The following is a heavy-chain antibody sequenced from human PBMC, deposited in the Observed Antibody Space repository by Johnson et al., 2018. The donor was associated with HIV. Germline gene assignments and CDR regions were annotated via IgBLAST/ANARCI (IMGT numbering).Heavy chain of an antibody. CDR3: ARDLWVEVAGTGDDCFDM. J-gene: IGHJ3*02. CDR1: GFTFSSYG. V-gene: IGHV3-30*02. D-gene: IGHD6-19*01. CDR2: IRYDGSNK. Sequence: QVQLVESGGGVVQPGGSLRLSCAASGFTFSSYGMHWVRQAPGKGLEWVAFIRYDGSNKYYADSVKGRFTISRDNSKNTLYLQMNSLRAEDTAVYYCARDLWVEVAGTGDDCFDMWGQGTMVTVSS.